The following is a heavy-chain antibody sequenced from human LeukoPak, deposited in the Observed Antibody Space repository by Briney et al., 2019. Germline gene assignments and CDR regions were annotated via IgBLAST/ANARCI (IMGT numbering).Heavy chain of an antibody. CDR2: MNPNSGNA. CDR3: AREGSSTSTGGVYYYYMDV. V-gene: IGHV1-8*03. J-gene: IGHJ6*03. CDR1: GYTFTSYG. D-gene: IGHD2-2*01. Sequence: ASVKVSCKASGYTFTSYGISWVRQAPGQGLEWMGWMNPNSGNAGYAQKFQGRVTITRNTSISTAYMELSSLRSEDTAVYYCAREGSSTSTGGVYYYYMDVWGKGTTVTVSS.